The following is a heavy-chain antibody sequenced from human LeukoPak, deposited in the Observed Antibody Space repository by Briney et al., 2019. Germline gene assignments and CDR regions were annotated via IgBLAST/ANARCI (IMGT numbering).Heavy chain of an antibody. CDR3: ARGGWHYVFNW. Sequence: PGGSLRLSCAASGFTLNTYEMNWVRQARGKGGDFLAYIPTSVTIIYYADYFTVPFTISRHNAKNSLYLQMNSLRVEDTAVYYCARGGWHYVFNWWGQGTLVTVSS. CDR1: GFTLNTYE. V-gene: IGHV3-48*03. D-gene: IGHD1-7*01. CDR2: IPTSVTII. J-gene: IGHJ4*02.